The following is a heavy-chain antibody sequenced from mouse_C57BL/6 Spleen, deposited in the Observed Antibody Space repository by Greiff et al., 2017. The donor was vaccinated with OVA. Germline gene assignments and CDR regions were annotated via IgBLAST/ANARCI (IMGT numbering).Heavy chain of an antibody. J-gene: IGHJ2*01. CDR3: ARKVYDGYQYYFDY. CDR1: GYTFTDYY. Sequence: VQLQQSGPELVKPGASVKISCKASGYTFTDYYMNWVKQSHGKSLEWIGDINPNNGGTSYNQKFKGKATLTVDKSSSTAYMELRSLTSEDSAVYYCARKVYDGYQYYFDYWGQGTTLTVSS. CDR2: INPNNGGT. V-gene: IGHV1-26*01. D-gene: IGHD2-3*01.